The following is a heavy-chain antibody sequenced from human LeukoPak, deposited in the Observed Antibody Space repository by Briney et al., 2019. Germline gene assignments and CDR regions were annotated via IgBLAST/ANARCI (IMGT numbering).Heavy chain of an antibody. V-gene: IGHV1-46*01. D-gene: IGHD3-10*01. Sequence: ASVKVSCKASGYTFTSYHMHWVRQAPGQGLEWMGIINPSGGSTSYAQKFQSRVTMTRNTSMSTAYMELSSLRAEDTAVYYCARAGSPAYAFDIWGQGTMVTVSS. J-gene: IGHJ3*02. CDR1: GYTFTSYH. CDR2: INPSGGST. CDR3: ARAGSPAYAFDI.